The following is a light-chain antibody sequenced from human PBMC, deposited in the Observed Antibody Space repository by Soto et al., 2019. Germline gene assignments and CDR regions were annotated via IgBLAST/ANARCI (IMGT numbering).Light chain of an antibody. Sequence: QSVLTQPASVSGSPGQSITISCTGTSSDVGKYNYVSWYQQHPAKAPKLMIFEVSNRPSGVSNRFSGSKSGNTASLTISGLPGEDEAEYYYRSYTGSSSNTVVFGGGTKLTVL. CDR2: EVS. CDR1: SSDVGKYNY. V-gene: IGLV2-14*01. CDR3: RSYTGSSSNTVV. J-gene: IGLJ2*01.